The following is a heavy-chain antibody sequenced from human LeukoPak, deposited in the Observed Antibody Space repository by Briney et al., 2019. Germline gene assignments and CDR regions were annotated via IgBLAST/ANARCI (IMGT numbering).Heavy chain of an antibody. J-gene: IGHJ4*02. CDR2: INSNGET. D-gene: IGHD3-9*01. CDR1: TGSPRGDGYY. V-gene: IGHV4-31*03. Sequence: SQSLSLTCTLSTGSPRGDGYYWGWIRQHPGKGLEWLGHINSNGETHYNPSLKTRLTISVDTSKSQFSLELSSATAADTAVYYCARADLAGYQEDFDFWGQGALVTVSS. CDR3: ARADLAGYQEDFDF.